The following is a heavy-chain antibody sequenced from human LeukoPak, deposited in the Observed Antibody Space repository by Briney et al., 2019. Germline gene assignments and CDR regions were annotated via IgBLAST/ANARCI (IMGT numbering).Heavy chain of an antibody. D-gene: IGHD3-10*01. CDR1: GGSISSYY. CDR3: ASAPLYHYYGSGSYYKAHHFDY. Sequence: KPSETLSLTCSVSGGSISSYYWSWIRQPPGKGLEWIGYIYYSGSTYYNPSLKSRVAISVNTSKTQFSLKLSSVTAADTAVYYCASAPLYHYYGSGSYYKAHHFDYWGQGTLVNVSS. J-gene: IGHJ4*02. CDR2: IYYSGST. V-gene: IGHV4-59*08.